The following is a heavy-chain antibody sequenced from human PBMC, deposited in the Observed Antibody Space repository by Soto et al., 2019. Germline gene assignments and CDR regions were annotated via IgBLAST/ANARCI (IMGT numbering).Heavy chain of an antibody. J-gene: IGHJ4*02. CDR2: IWYDGSNK. CDR1: GFTLSSYG. V-gene: IGHV3-33*08. CDR3: ARDRNSSEDYFDY. Sequence: GGSLRLSCAASGFTLSSYGMHWVRQAPGKGLEWVAVIWYDGSNKYYADSVKGRFTISRDNSKNTLYLQMNSLRAEDTAVYYCARDRNSSEDYFDYWGQGTLVTVSS. D-gene: IGHD6-6*01.